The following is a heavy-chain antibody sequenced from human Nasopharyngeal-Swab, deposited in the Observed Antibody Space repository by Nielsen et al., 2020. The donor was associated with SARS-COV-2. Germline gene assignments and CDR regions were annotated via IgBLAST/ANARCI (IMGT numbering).Heavy chain of an antibody. J-gene: IGHJ5*02. Sequence: RQAPGKGLEWIGSIYYSGSTYYNPSLKSRVTISVDTSKNQFSLKLSSVTAADTAVYYCARQGGYCSGGSCYRRSWFDPWGQGTLVTVSS. D-gene: IGHD2-15*01. V-gene: IGHV4-39*01. CDR2: IYYSGST. CDR3: ARQGGYCSGGSCYRRSWFDP.